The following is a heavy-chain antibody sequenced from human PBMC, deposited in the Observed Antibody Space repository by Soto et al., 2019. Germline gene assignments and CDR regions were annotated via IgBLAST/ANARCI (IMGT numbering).Heavy chain of an antibody. V-gene: IGHV4-39*01. J-gene: IGHJ4*02. D-gene: IGHD2-15*01. CDR3: GKVLIGATRHTDVDS. CDR1: GVSLNSGHYY. CDR2: IYDDEST. Sequence: QVQLQESGPGLLKPLETLSLTCTVSGVSLNSGHYYWVWIRQSPGKGLAWIASIYDDESTYYNPALKSRVTISTDKPKNQFSLTLKSVTAADTAVYYCGKVLIGATRHTDVDSWGQGALVTVS.